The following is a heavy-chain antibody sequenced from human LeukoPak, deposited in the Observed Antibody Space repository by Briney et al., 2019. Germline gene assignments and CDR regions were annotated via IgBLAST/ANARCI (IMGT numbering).Heavy chain of an antibody. D-gene: IGHD6-13*01. J-gene: IGHJ4*02. Sequence: GGSLRLSCAASGFTFSTYRMNWVRQAPGKGLEWVSSISGSSSDISYGDSVKGRFTIPRDNAKNSVYLQMNSLRAEDTAVYYCATGSSSSFDYWGQGTLVTVSA. CDR1: GFTFSTYR. CDR3: ATGSSSSFDY. CDR2: ISGSSSDI. V-gene: IGHV3-21*01.